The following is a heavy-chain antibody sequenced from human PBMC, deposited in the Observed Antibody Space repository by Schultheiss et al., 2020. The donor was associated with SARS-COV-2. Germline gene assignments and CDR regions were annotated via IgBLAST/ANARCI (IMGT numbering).Heavy chain of an antibody. CDR1: GFTFSDHF. V-gene: IGHV3-30*03. Sequence: GGSLRLSCEASGFTFSDHFMDWVRQAPGKGLEWVAVISYDGSNKYYADSVKGRFTISRDNSKNTLYLQMNSLRTEDTAVYYCARGEYSSEIDYWGQGTLVTVS. J-gene: IGHJ4*02. CDR2: ISYDGSNK. D-gene: IGHD6-19*01. CDR3: ARGEYSSEIDY.